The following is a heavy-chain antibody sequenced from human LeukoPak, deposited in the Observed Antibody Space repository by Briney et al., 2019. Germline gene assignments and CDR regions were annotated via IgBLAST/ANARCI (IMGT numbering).Heavy chain of an antibody. Sequence: ASVKVSCKASGYTFTRYGISWVRQAPGQGLEWMGWISAYNGNTNYAQKLQGRVTMTTDTSTSTAYMELRSLRSDDTAVYYCAREASGIVATIPYFDYWGQGTLVIVSS. V-gene: IGHV1-18*01. CDR3: AREASGIVATIPYFDY. CDR1: GYTFTRYG. D-gene: IGHD5-12*01. CDR2: ISAYNGNT. J-gene: IGHJ4*02.